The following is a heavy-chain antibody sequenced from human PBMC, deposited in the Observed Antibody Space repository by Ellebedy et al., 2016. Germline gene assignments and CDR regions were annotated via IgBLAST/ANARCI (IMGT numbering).Heavy chain of an antibody. CDR3: ARDQVYSSVVPAAMVGPQAPRYYYYYMDV. D-gene: IGHD2-2*01. J-gene: IGHJ6*03. Sequence: GGSLRLSCAASGFTFSSYSMNWVRQAPGKGLEWVSSISSSSSYIYYADSVKGRFTISRDNAKNSLYLQMNSLRAEDTAVYYCARDQVYSSVVPAAMVGPQAPRYYYYYMDVWGKGTTVTVSS. V-gene: IGHV3-21*04. CDR1: GFTFSSYS. CDR2: ISSSSSYI.